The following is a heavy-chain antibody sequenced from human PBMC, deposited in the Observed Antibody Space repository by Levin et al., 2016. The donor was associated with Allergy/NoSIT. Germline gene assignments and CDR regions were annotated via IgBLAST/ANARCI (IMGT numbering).Heavy chain of an antibody. V-gene: IGHV4-4*02. D-gene: IGHD2-2*02. Sequence: SETLSLTCAVSGGSISSSNWWSWVRQPPGKGLEWIGEIYHSGSTNYNPSLKSRVTISVDKSKNQFSLKLSSVTAADTAVYYCARDPSPLYCSSTSCYKVAWFDPWGQGTLVTVSS. CDR1: GGSISSSNW. CDR2: IYHSGST. CDR3: ARDPSPLYCSSTSCYKVAWFDP. J-gene: IGHJ5*02.